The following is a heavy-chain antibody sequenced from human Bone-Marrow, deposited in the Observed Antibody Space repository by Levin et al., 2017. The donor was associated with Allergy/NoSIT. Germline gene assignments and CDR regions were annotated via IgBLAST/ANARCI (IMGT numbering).Heavy chain of an antibody. CDR2: ISYDGSNK. V-gene: IGHV3-30*04. Sequence: GESLKISCAASGFTFSSYAMHWVRQAPGKGLEWVAVISYDGSNKYYADSVKGRFTISRDNSKNTLYLQMNSLRAEDTAVYYCARDPLEGHYFDYWGQGTLVTVSS. CDR1: GFTFSSYA. CDR3: ARDPLEGHYFDY. J-gene: IGHJ4*02.